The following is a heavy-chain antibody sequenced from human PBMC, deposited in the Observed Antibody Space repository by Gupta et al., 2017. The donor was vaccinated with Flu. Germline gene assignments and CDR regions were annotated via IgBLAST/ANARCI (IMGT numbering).Heavy chain of an antibody. CDR2: IHYTRST. Sequence: QVQLQESGPGLVKPSQTLSLPCNVSSDSISSGVHYWRWIGQQPGKGLEWIGNIHYTRSTYYNPSLKSRLTISVYTSKNQFSLKLRALTAADTAVYYCARASRSVWSGDDSQNWFDPWGQGTRVTVSS. V-gene: IGHV4-31*02. J-gene: IGHJ5*02. CDR1: SDSISSGVHY. CDR3: ARASRSVWSGDDSQNWFDP. D-gene: IGHD3-3*01.